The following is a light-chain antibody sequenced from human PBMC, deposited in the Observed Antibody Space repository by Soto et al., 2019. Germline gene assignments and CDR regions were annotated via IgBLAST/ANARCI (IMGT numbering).Light chain of an antibody. Sequence: AIRMTQSPSSLSASTGDRVTITCRASQGISSYLAWYQQKPGKAPKLLIYAASTLQSGVPSRFSGSGSGTDFTLTINSLHPEDFATYYCQQSFSDPPLSFGGGTRVEVK. V-gene: IGKV1-8*01. CDR3: QQSFSDPPLS. CDR2: AAS. J-gene: IGKJ4*01. CDR1: QGISSY.